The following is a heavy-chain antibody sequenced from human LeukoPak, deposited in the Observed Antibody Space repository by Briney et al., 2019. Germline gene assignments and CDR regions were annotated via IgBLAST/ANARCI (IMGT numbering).Heavy chain of an antibody. CDR3: EGGRGYRRGFFDY. CDR2: INHSGST. Sequence: PSETLSHTCAVYGGSFSGYYWSWIRQPPGKGLEWIGEINHSGSTNYNPSLKSRVTISVDTSKNQFSLKLSSVTAADTAVYYCEGGRGYRRGFFDYWGQGTLVTVSS. J-gene: IGHJ4*02. V-gene: IGHV4-34*01. CDR1: GGSFSGYY. D-gene: IGHD5-18*01.